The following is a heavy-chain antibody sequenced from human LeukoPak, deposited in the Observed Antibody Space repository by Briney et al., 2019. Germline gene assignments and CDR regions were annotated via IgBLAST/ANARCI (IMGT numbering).Heavy chain of an antibody. CDR2: IKQDGSEK. CDR3: ARVDSIQLWLGDIYYYYGMDV. V-gene: IGHV3-7*01. CDR1: GFTFSSYW. Sequence: PGGSLRLSCAASGFTFSSYWMSWVRQAPGKGLEWVANIKQDGSEKYYVDSVKGRFTISRDNAKNSLYLQMNSLRAEDTAVYYCARVDSIQLWLGDIYYYYGMDVWGQGTTVTVSS. D-gene: IGHD5-18*01. J-gene: IGHJ6*02.